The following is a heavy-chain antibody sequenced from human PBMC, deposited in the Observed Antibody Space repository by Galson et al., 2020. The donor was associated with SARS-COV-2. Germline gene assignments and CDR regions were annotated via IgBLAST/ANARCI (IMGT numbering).Heavy chain of an antibody. CDR1: GFTFSNYA. CDR3: AKRDDSSGYPYYFDY. Sequence: GGSLRLSCAASGFTFSNYAMSWVRQAPGKGLEWVSAIGGSGGSTYYADSVKGRFTISRDNSKNTLYLQMNSLRAEDTAVYYCAKRDDSSGYPYYFDYWGQGPLVTVSS. V-gene: IGHV3-23*01. CDR2: IGGSGGST. J-gene: IGHJ4*02. D-gene: IGHD3-22*01.